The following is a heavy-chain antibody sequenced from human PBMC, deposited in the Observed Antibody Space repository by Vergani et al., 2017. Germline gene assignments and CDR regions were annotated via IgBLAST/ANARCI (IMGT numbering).Heavy chain of an antibody. D-gene: IGHD4-17*01. CDR1: GFTFSSYS. Sequence: EVQLVESGGGLVKRGGSLRLSCAASGFTFSSYSMNWVRQAPGKGLEWVSAISGSGGSTYYADSVKGRFTISRDNSKNTLYLQMNSLRAEDTAVYYCAKTFYGDLLPRYMDVWGKGTTVTVSS. CDR3: AKTFYGDLLPRYMDV. CDR2: ISGSGGST. J-gene: IGHJ6*03. V-gene: IGHV3-23*04.